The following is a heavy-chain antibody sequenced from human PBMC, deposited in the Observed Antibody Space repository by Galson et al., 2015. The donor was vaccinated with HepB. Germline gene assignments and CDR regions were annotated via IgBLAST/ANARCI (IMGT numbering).Heavy chain of an antibody. D-gene: IGHD2-21*01. CDR3: ARALWVFDS. V-gene: IGHV3-48*03. CDR1: GFTFSSYE. CDR2: ISSRGTTI. J-gene: IGHJ4*02. Sequence: SLRLSCAASGFTFSSYEMNWVRQAPGKGLEWVSYISSRGTTIYYADSVKGRFTISRDNAKNALYLQMNSLRAEDTAVYYCARALWVFDSWGQGTLVTVSS.